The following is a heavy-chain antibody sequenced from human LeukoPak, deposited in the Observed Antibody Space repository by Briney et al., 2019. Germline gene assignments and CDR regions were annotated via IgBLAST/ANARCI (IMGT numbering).Heavy chain of an antibody. CDR2: INHSGST. J-gene: IGHJ4*02. CDR3: ARLAGYNFGYTLAVDQ. Sequence: TSQTLSLTCTVSGGSISSGSYYWSWIRQPPRKGLEWIGEINHSGSTNYNPSLKSRVTISVDTSKNQFSLKLTSVTAADTAVYYCARLAGYNFGYTLAVDQWGQGTLVTVSS. CDR1: GGSISSGSYY. V-gene: IGHV4-39*01. D-gene: IGHD5-18*01.